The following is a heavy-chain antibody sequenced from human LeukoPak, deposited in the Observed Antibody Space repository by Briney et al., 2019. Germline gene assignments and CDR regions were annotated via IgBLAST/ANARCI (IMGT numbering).Heavy chain of an antibody. J-gene: IGHJ4*02. V-gene: IGHV4-34*01. CDR2: INNRGST. Sequence: PSETLSLTCGVSGGSFSGHYWNWIRQRPGKGLEWIGDINNRGSTSYNPSLKSAVTISVDPSKSQFSLKVHSVTAADTAIYYCARDRFCSDGVCFKGTFDFWGLGTLVIVSP. CDR3: ARDRFCSDGVCFKGTFDF. CDR1: GGSFSGHY. D-gene: IGHD2-8*01.